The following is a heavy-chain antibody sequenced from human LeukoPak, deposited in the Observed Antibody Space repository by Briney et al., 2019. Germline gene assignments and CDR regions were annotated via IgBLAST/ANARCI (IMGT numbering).Heavy chain of an antibody. V-gene: IGHV3-7*05. CDR3: ARDGGSSDYDLFDY. D-gene: IGHD5-12*01. CDR2: INQDGSGR. Sequence: GGSLRLSCAASGFSFSSYWMTWVRQAPGKGLEWVANINQDGSGRYYVDSVKGRFTISRDNAKNSLSLQMNSLRAEDTAVYFCARDGGSSDYDLFDYWGQGTLATVSP. CDR1: GFSFSSYW. J-gene: IGHJ4*02.